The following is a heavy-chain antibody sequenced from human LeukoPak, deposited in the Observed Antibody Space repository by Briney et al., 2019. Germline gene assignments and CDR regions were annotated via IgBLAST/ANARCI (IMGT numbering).Heavy chain of an antibody. Sequence: GGSHRLSCAASGFTFSSYAMSWVSQAPGKGLEWVSIMSGSGNITYYADSVKGRFTISRDNSKSTLYLQLNSLRAEDTAVYYCAKLGNDDFCWGQGARVTVSS. CDR2: MSGSGNIT. V-gene: IGHV3-23*01. J-gene: IGHJ4*02. D-gene: IGHD2-21*02. CDR3: AKLGNDDFC. CDR1: GFTFSSYA.